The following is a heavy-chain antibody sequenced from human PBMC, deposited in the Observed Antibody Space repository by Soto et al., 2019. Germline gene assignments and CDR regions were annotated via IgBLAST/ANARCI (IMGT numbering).Heavy chain of an antibody. J-gene: IGHJ4*02. V-gene: IGHV3-23*03. CDR2: INGGGMST. CDR3: ARGNPTVGSIHAVFDS. Sequence: EVPLLESGGGLVQPGGSLKLSCAASGFPFSNFAMNWFRQAPGQGPEWVSLINGGGMSTYYANSVKGRFTVSRDNSINTVFLQMTSLGGEDTAVYFCARGNPTVGSIHAVFDSWGQGTLVTGSS. D-gene: IGHD1-26*01. CDR1: GFPFSNFA.